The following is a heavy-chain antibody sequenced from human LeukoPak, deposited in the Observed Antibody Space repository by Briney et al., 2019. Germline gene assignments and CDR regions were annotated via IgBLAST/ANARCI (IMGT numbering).Heavy chain of an antibody. CDR3: ARLRGGSVLRFLEWLLYPHWFDP. V-gene: IGHV3-7*03. Sequence: GGSLRLSCTASGFSFSNYWMSWVRQAPGKGLEWLASIKQDESEKYYVDSVKGQFTTSRDNAKSSLYLQMNALRGEDTAVYYCARLRGGSVLRFLEWLLYPHWFDPWGQGTLVTVSS. CDR1: GFSFSNYW. CDR2: IKQDESEK. J-gene: IGHJ5*02. D-gene: IGHD3-3*01.